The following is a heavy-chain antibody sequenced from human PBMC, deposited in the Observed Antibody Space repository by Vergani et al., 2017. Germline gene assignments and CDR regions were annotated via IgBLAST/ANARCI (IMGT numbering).Heavy chain of an antibody. Sequence: QVQLQESGPGLVKSSETLSLTCSVSFDPIRNLYCNWIPQPPGKGLEWIGSIYYSENTNYNPSLKTRVTISVDTSKNQFSLTLTSVTAADTAVYFCASDTHSGQRADRWGEGILVTVTS. V-gene: IGHV4-59*11. CDR1: FDPIRNLY. CDR2: IYYSENT. CDR3: ASDTHSGQRADR. J-gene: IGHJ5*02. D-gene: IGHD6-19*01.